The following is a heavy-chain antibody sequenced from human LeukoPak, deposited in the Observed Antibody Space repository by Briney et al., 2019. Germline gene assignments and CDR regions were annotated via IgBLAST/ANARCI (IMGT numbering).Heavy chain of an antibody. Sequence: SETLSLTCTVSGGSISSSSDYWGWLRQPPGKGVEWIGSIYYSGSTYYNPSLKSRVTISVDTSKNQFSLKVGSVTAADTAVYYCARPGYSSSGYAFDAFDFWGQGTMVTVSS. CDR2: IYYSGST. J-gene: IGHJ3*01. CDR3: ARPGYSSSGYAFDAFDF. CDR1: GGSISSSSDY. V-gene: IGHV4-39*01. D-gene: IGHD6-13*01.